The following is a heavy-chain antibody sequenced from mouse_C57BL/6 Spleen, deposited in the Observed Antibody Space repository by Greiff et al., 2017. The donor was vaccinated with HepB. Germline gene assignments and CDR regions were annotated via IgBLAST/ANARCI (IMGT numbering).Heavy chain of an antibody. CDR2: ISDGGSYT. CDR3: ANESVCGGYPAWFAY. J-gene: IGHJ3*01. Sequence: EVQLVESGGGLVKPGGSLKLSCAASGFTFSSYAMSWVRQTPEKRLEWVATISDGGSYTYYPDNVKGRFTIARDNAKNNLYLQMSHLKSEDTAMYYGANESVCGGYPAWFAYWGQGTLVTVSA. D-gene: IGHD2-2*01. V-gene: IGHV5-4*01. CDR1: GFTFSSYA.